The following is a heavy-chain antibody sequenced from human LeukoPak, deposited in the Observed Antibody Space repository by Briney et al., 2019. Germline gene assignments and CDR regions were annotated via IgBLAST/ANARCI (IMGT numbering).Heavy chain of an antibody. J-gene: IGHJ5*02. D-gene: IGHD4-17*01. CDR3: ARDQGYGDYIYDS. V-gene: IGHV4-61*02. Sequence: SETLSLTCTVSGGSFTSDNYYWSWIRQPAGKRLEWIGRIYASGNTNYNPYLKSRITISVDTSKNQFSLKLTSVTAADTAVYYCARDQGYGDYIYDSWGQGTLVTVSS. CDR2: IYASGNT. CDR1: GGSFTSDNYY.